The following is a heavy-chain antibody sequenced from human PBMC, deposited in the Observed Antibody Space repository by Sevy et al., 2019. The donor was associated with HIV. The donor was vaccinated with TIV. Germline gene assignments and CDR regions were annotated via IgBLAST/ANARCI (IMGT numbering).Heavy chain of an antibody. CDR2: IYYTGST. CDR1: GGSISAYY. J-gene: IGHJ5*02. CDR3: ARALLSGSPNWFDP. V-gene: IGHV4-59*01. Sequence: SETLSLTCTVSGGSISAYYWSWIRQPPGKPLEYIGYIYYTGSTNYNPSLKSRVTISVDTSKNQFSLKLNSVTAADTAVYYCARALLSGSPNWFDPWGQGTLVTVSS. D-gene: IGHD1-26*01.